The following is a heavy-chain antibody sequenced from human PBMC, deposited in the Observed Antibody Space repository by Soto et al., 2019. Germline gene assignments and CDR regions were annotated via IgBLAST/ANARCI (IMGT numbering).Heavy chain of an antibody. D-gene: IGHD3-22*01. J-gene: IGHJ1*01. CDR1: GGTFSSYA. V-gene: IGHV1-69*12. CDR3: ASSPNFYDSSGYNFQH. CDR2: IIPIFGTA. Sequence: QVQLVQSGAEVKKPGSSVKVSCKASGGTFSSYAISWVRQAPGQGLEWMGGIIPIFGTANYAQKFQGRVTITAVESTRTAYMELSSLRSEDTAVYYCASSPNFYDSSGYNFQHWRQGTLVTVSS.